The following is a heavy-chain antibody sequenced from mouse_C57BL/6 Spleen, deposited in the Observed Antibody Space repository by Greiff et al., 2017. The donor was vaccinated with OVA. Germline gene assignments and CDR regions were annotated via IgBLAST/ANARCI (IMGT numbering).Heavy chain of an antibody. Sequence: VQLKESGPGLVKPSQSLSLTCSVTGYSITSGYYWNWIRQFPGNKLEWMGYISYDGSNNYNPSLKNRISITRDTSKNQFFLKLNSVTTEDTATYYCARSTVVAREQTGYAMDYWGQGTSVTVSS. D-gene: IGHD1-1*01. V-gene: IGHV3-6*01. J-gene: IGHJ4*01. CDR2: ISYDGSN. CDR1: GYSITSGYY. CDR3: ARSTVVAREQTGYAMDY.